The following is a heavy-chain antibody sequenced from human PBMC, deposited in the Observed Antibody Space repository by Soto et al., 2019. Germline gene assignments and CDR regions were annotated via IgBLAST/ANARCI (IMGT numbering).Heavy chain of an antibody. CDR2: ISGGSSYI. CDR3: ARDHGYYDSGGYYSTPFDY. D-gene: IGHD3-22*01. CDR1: GFSFSSYT. J-gene: IGHJ4*02. Sequence: GSLRLSCAASGFSFSSYTMNWVRQAPGKGLEWVSSISGGSSYIYYAESVKGRFTISRDNAKDSLYLQMNSLRAEDTAVYYCARDHGYYDSGGYYSTPFDYWGQGILVTVSS. V-gene: IGHV3-21*01.